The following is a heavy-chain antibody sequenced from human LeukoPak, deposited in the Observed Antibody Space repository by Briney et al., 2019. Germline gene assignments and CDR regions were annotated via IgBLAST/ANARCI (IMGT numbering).Heavy chain of an antibody. Sequence: ASVKVSCKASGYTFTGYNIHWVRQAPGQGLEWMGWVNPNSGDTNYAQKFQGRVTMTRDTSISTAYMELSRLRSDDTAVYHCARDPFRGYYYMDVWGKGTTVTVSS. D-gene: IGHD2-21*01. CDR2: VNPNSGDT. CDR3: ARDPFRGYYYMDV. CDR1: GYTFTGYN. V-gene: IGHV1-2*02. J-gene: IGHJ6*03.